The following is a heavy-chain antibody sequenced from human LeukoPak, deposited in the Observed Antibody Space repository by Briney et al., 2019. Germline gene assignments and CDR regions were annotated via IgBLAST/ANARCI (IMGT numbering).Heavy chain of an antibody. V-gene: IGHV3-53*01. J-gene: IGHJ3*02. Sequence: SVKGRFTISRHNSKNTLFLQMNSLRADDTAVYYCATFSSATGAFAIWGQGTMVTVSS. D-gene: IGHD6-25*01. CDR3: ATFSSATGAFAI.